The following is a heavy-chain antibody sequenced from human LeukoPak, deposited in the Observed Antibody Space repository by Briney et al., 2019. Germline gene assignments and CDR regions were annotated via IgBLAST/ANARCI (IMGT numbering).Heavy chain of an antibody. CDR1: GYTFTGYY. Sequence: ASVKVSCKASGYTFTGYYMHWVRQAPGQGLEWMGWINPNSGGTNYAQKFQGRVTMTRDTSISTAYMELSRLRSDDTAVYYCARDRKTRYFDWSLPADYYYMNVWGKGTTVTISS. CDR3: ARDRKTRYFDWSLPADYYYMNV. D-gene: IGHD3-9*01. V-gene: IGHV1-2*02. CDR2: INPNSGGT. J-gene: IGHJ6*03.